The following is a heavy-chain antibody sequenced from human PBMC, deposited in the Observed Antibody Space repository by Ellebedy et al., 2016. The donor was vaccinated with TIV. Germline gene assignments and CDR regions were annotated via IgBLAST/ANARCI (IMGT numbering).Heavy chain of an antibody. CDR3: ARWFSWGSSSAFDS. CDR1: GFTFSTYT. J-gene: IGHJ4*02. CDR2: IKQGGIEK. V-gene: IGHV3-7*01. Sequence: GESLKISCAAPGFTFSTYTMGWVRQAPGKGLEWVASIKQGGIEKYYVDSVEGRFAISRDNAKNSLYLQMNSLRDEDTAVYYCARWFSWGSSSAFDSWGQGTLVTVSS. D-gene: IGHD2-2*01.